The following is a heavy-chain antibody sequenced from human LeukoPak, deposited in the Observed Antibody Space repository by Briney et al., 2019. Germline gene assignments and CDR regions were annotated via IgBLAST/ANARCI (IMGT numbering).Heavy chain of an antibody. Sequence: PSETLSLTCTVSGGSISSYYWSWVRQPPGKGLGCVGYIYYSGSTNYNPSLQSRVTISVDTSKNQFSLKLSSVTAADTAVYYCARGRSGYDYYYFDYWGQGTLVTVSS. V-gene: IGHV4-59*01. CDR3: ARGRSGYDYYYFDY. D-gene: IGHD5-12*01. CDR1: GGSISSYY. CDR2: IYYSGST. J-gene: IGHJ4*02.